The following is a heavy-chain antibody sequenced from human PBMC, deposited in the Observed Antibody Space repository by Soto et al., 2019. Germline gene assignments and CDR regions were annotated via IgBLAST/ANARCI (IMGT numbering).Heavy chain of an antibody. J-gene: IGHJ4*02. CDR2: IYPGDSDT. Sequence: PGESLKISCKGSGYSFTSYWIGWVRQMPGKGLEWMGIIYPGDSDTRYSPSFQGQVTISADKSISTAYLQWSSLKASDTAMYYCARRFSNYYDSSGYYRPLYFDYWGQGTLVTVSS. V-gene: IGHV5-51*01. CDR3: ARRFSNYYDSSGYYRPLYFDY. D-gene: IGHD3-22*01. CDR1: GYSFTSYW.